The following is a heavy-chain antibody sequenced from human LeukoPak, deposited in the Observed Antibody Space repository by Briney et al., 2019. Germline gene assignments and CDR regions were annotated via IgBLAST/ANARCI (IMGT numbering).Heavy chain of an antibody. Sequence: GGSLRLSCAASGFTFSSYAMHWVRQAPGKGLEWVAVISYDGSNKYYADSVKGRFTISRDNSKNTLYLQMNSLRAEDTAVYYCAKDLLKGITIFGVVTRFGFFDYWGQGTLVTVSS. D-gene: IGHD3-3*01. CDR3: AKDLLKGITIFGVVTRFGFFDY. J-gene: IGHJ4*02. V-gene: IGHV3-30*04. CDR1: GFTFSSYA. CDR2: ISYDGSNK.